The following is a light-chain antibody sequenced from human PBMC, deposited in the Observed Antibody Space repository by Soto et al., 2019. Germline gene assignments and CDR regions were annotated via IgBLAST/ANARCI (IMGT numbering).Light chain of an antibody. V-gene: IGKV1-5*03. Sequence: DIQMTQSPSTLSASVGDRVTITCRASQSISSWLAWYQQKPGKAPKLLIYQASSLESGVPSRFSGSGSGTEFTLTLSSLQPDDFATYYCQQYNGYSGYTFGQGTKLEIK. CDR2: QAS. J-gene: IGKJ2*01. CDR1: QSISSW. CDR3: QQYNGYSGYT.